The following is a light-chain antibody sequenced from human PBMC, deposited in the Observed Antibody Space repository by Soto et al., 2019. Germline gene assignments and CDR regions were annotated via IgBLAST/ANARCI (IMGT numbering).Light chain of an antibody. CDR3: QQRSTCPLT. V-gene: IGKV3-11*01. J-gene: IGKJ2*01. CDR1: QIVSSY. CDR2: DAS. Sequence: EIVLTQSPATLALSPWERATLSCRASQIVSSYLDWYQQKPGQAPRLLIYDASNRATGIPARFSGSGAGTDFILSISSLEPEEFAVCYCQQRSTCPLTFGQGTKLEIK.